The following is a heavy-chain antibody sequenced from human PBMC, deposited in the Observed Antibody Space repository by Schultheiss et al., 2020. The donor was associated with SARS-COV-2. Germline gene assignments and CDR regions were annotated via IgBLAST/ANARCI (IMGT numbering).Heavy chain of an antibody. D-gene: IGHD6-19*01. Sequence: ASVKVSCKASGYTFTSYGISWVRQAPGQGLEWMGWISAYNGNTNYAQKLQGRVTMTTDTSTSTAYMELSSLRSEDTAVYYCATGGLPSGIAVAGTIPADAFDIWGQGTMVTVSS. J-gene: IGHJ3*02. CDR3: ATGGLPSGIAVAGTIPADAFDI. CDR1: GYTFTSYG. V-gene: IGHV1-18*01. CDR2: ISAYNGNT.